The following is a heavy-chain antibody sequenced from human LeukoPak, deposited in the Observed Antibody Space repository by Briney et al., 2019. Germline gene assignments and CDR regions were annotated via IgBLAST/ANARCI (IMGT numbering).Heavy chain of an antibody. J-gene: IGHJ3*02. CDR2: IYYSGST. V-gene: IGHV4-39*01. CDR1: GGSISSSSYY. D-gene: IGHD3-3*01. CDR3: ARRVLRFLEWEAFDI. Sequence: PSETLSLTCTVFGGSISSSSYYWGWIRQPPGKGLEWIGSIYYSGSTYYNPSLKSRVTISVDTSKNQFSLKLSSVTAADTAVYYCARRVLRFLEWEAFDIWGQGTMVTVSS.